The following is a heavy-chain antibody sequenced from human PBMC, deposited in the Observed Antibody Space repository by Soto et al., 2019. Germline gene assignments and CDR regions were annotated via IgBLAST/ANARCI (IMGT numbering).Heavy chain of an antibody. CDR1: GAYMRNDYYY. J-gene: IGHJ4*02. CDR3: ARWVEVSLDYFDS. D-gene: IGHD2-15*01. V-gene: IGHV4-31*11. Sequence: QVQLQESGPGLVKPSQTLSLTCAVSGAYMRNDYYYWSWVRQKPGKDLEWIGHMHHSGRTHYNPSLKSRVAISVDTSKNQFSLYLTSVTAADTAVYYCARWVEVSLDYFDSWGQGTPVTVSS. CDR2: MHHSGRT.